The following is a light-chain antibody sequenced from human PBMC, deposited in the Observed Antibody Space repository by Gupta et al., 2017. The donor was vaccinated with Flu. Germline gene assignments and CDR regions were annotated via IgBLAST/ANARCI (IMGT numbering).Light chain of an antibody. CDR3: CSYASSDPVV. CDR2: DVS. CDR1: SSDVGCYNY. Sequence: QSALTQPRSVAVSPGPAVTISCTGTSSDVGCYNYVSWYQQHPGKAPKLMIYDVSRRPSGVDGFFAGNKSGNTASLTISVHQDEEAADYYYCSYASSDPVVFGGGTKLTVL. J-gene: IGLJ2*01. V-gene: IGLV2-11*01.